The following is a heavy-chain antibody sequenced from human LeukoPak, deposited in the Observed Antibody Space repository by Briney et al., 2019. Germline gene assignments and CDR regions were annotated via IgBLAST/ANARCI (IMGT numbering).Heavy chain of an antibody. CDR3: AKRSRYSSGLTPLYYFDY. J-gene: IGHJ4*02. Sequence: GGSLRLSCAASGFTFSSYAMSWVRQAPGKGLEWVSAISGSGGSTYYADSVKGRFTISRDNSKNTLYLQMNSLRAEDTAVYYCAKRSRYSSGLTPLYYFDYWGQGTLVTVSS. D-gene: IGHD6-19*01. CDR2: ISGSGGST. V-gene: IGHV3-23*01. CDR1: GFTFSSYA.